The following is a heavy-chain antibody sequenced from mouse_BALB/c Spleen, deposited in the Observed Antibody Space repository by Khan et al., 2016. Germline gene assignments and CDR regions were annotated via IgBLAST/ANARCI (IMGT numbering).Heavy chain of an antibody. Sequence: VQLQESGAELVKPGASVKLSCTASGFNIKDTYMHWVKQRPEQGLEWIGRIDPANGNTKYDPKFQGKATITADTSSNTAYLQLSSLTSEDTADYYCARDGNCEAWFAYWGQGTLVTVSA. CDR2: IDPANGNT. CDR3: ARDGNCEAWFAY. CDR1: GFNIKDTY. V-gene: IGHV14-3*02. D-gene: IGHD2-1*01. J-gene: IGHJ3*01.